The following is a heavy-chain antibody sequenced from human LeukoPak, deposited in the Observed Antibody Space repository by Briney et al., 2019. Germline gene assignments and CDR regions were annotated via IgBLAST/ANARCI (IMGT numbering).Heavy chain of an antibody. J-gene: IGHJ4*02. CDR1: GYTFTGYY. CDR3: ERGGSSYRFGEYPYYFDY. D-gene: IGHD3-10*01. Sequence: ASVKVSCKASGYTFTGYYRHWVRQAPGQGLEWMGRINPNSGGTNYAQKFQGRVTMTRDTSISTAYMELSRLRSDDTAVYYCERGGSSYRFGEYPYYFDYWGQGTLVTVSS. CDR2: INPNSGGT. V-gene: IGHV1-2*06.